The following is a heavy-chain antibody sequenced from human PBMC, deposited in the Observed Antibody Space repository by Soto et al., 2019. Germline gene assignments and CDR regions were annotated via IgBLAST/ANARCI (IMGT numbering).Heavy chain of an antibody. CDR1: GFTVSSNY. CDR3: ARRGTYYYDSSGYPLYYFDY. Sequence: GGSLRLSCAASGFTVSSNYMSWVRQAPGKGLEWVSVIYSGGSTYYADSVKGRFTISRDNSKNTLYLQMNSLRAEDTAVYYCARRGTYYYDSSGYPLYYFDYWGQGTLVTVSS. CDR2: IYSGGST. J-gene: IGHJ4*02. V-gene: IGHV3-66*01. D-gene: IGHD3-22*01.